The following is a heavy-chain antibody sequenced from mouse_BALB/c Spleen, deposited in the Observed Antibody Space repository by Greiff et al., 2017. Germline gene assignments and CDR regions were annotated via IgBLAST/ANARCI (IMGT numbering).Heavy chain of an antibody. J-gene: IGHJ3*01. CDR1: GYSITSGYY. V-gene: IGHV3-6*01. CDR3: ARLGYGNYVAY. Sequence: ESGPGLVKPSQSLSLTCSVTGYSITSGYYWNWIRQFPGNKLEWMGYISYDGSNNYNPSLKNRISITRDTSKNQFFLKLNSVTTEDTATYYCARLGYGNYVAYWGQGTLVTVSA. D-gene: IGHD2-1*01. CDR2: ISYDGSN.